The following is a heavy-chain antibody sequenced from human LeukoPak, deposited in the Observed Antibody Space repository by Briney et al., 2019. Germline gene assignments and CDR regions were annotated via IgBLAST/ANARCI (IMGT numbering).Heavy chain of an antibody. J-gene: IGHJ6*03. CDR2: MNPNSGNT. V-gene: IGHV1-8*01. CDR1: GYTFTSYD. Sequence: ASVKVSCKASGYTFTSYDINWVRQATGQGLEWMGWMNPNSGNTGYAQKFLGRVTMTRNTSISTAYMELSSLRSEDTAVYYCARAYTMVRGAYYYYMDVWGKGTTVTVSS. CDR3: ARAYTMVRGAYYYYMDV. D-gene: IGHD3-10*01.